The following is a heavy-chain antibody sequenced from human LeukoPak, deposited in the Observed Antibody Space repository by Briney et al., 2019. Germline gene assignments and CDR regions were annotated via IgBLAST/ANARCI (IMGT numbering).Heavy chain of an antibody. D-gene: IGHD6-19*01. Sequence: ASVKVSCKASGYTFRDYFMFWVRQAPGQGLEWMGRINPNSGGTKYALKFQGRVTMTRDTSISTAYMELSGLRSDDAAVFYCARGFSSGRFGFDIWGPGTVVAVSS. CDR3: ARGFSSGRFGFDI. CDR1: GYTFRDYF. V-gene: IGHV1-2*06. CDR2: INPNSGGT. J-gene: IGHJ3*02.